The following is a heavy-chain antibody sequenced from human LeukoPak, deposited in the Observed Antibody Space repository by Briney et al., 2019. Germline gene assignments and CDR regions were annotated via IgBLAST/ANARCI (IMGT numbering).Heavy chain of an antibody. J-gene: IGHJ4*02. V-gene: IGHV3-21*01. CDR1: GFTFSSYA. Sequence: PGGSLRLSCAASGFTFSSYAMHWVRQAPGKGLEWVSSISSSSSYIYYADSVKGRFTISRDNAKNSLYLQMNSLRAEDTAVYYCARDLITMVRGVIWNWGQGTLVTVSS. D-gene: IGHD3-10*01. CDR2: ISSSSSYI. CDR3: ARDLITMVRGVIWN.